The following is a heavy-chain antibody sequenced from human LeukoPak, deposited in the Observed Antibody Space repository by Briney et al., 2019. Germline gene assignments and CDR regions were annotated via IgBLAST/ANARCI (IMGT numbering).Heavy chain of an antibody. Sequence: ASVKVSCKAAGYTDTGYYMHWVRQAPGQGLEWMGWINPNSGGTNYAQKFQGRVTMTRDTSISTEYTELRRLRSDGTAVYPCARAYVEQWLVQVSYGMDAWGQGTTVTVSS. D-gene: IGHD6-19*01. CDR2: INPNSGGT. J-gene: IGHJ6*02. CDR1: GYTDTGYY. V-gene: IGHV1-2*02. CDR3: ARAYVEQWLVQVSYGMDA.